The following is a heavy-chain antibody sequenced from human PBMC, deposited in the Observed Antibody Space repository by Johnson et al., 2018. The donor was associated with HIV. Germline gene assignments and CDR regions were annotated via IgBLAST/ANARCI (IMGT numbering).Heavy chain of an antibody. CDR1: GFTFSSYW. Sequence: EVQLVESGGGVVQPGGSLRLSCAASGFTFSSYWMHWVRQAPGKGLVWVSRINSDGSTTSYADSVKGRFTISRDNAKNTLYLQMNRLRAEDTAVYYCALSGGAAAYDAFDIWGQGTMVTVSS. D-gene: IGHD6-13*01. CDR2: INSDGSTT. J-gene: IGHJ3*02. V-gene: IGHV3-74*02. CDR3: ALSGGAAAYDAFDI.